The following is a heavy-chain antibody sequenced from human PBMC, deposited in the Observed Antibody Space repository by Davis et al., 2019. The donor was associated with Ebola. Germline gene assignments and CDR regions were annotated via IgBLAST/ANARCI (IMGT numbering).Heavy chain of an antibody. V-gene: IGHV3-23*01. Sequence: PGGSLRLSCAASGFTFSSYAMSWVRQAPGKGLEWVSAISGSGGSTYYADSVKGRFTISRDNSKNTLYLQMNSLRAEDTAVYYCANDFRASYYMDVWGKGTTVTVSS. CDR2: ISGSGGST. CDR1: GFTFSSYA. CDR3: ANDFRASYYMDV. J-gene: IGHJ6*03.